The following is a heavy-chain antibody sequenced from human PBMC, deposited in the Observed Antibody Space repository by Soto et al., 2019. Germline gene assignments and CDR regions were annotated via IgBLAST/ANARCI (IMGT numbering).Heavy chain of an antibody. D-gene: IGHD3-3*01. CDR2: LYYSGST. CDR1: GGSSGGGGYY. Sequence: PSEPLSLTCTVWGGSSGGGGYYWSWSRQHPGHVLEGIGRLYYSGSTSYNPSLKSRATIAVAPSKNQFSLKLSSVNAADTAVYCGARETTYYDLWSALRRAVWGQATT. V-gene: IGHV4-31*03. CDR3: ARETTYYDLWSALRRAV. J-gene: IGHJ6*02.